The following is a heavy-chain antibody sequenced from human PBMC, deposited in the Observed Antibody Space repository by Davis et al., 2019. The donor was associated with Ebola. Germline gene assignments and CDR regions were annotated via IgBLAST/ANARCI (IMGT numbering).Heavy chain of an antibody. D-gene: IGHD5-24*01. CDR3: ARSRDANNDLPFPNYFDP. V-gene: IGHV4-30-2*06. CDR1: GDSISSGDYR. Sequence: PSETLSLTCTVSGDSISSGDYRWSWIRQSPGKGLEWIGYIHHSGGTFYKPSLKSRVTISLDRSKNQFSLKLSSVTAADTAVYYCARSRDANNDLPFPNYFDPWGQGTQVTVSS. CDR2: IHHSGGT. J-gene: IGHJ5*02.